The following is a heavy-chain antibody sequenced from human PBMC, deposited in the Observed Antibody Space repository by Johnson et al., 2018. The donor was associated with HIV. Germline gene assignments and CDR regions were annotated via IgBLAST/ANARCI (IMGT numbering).Heavy chain of an antibody. J-gene: IGHJ3*02. CDR2: IYSDGST. CDR1: EFTVSSNY. Sequence: VPLVESGGGLIQPWGSLRLSCAASEFTVSSNYMNWVRQAPGQGLEWVSLIYSDGSTYYIDTVKGRFTISRDNSKNTLYLQMNSLRTEDTAMYYCTKDLRLWIDAFDIWGQGTMVTVSS. D-gene: IGHD3-3*01. V-gene: IGHV3-66*03. CDR3: TKDLRLWIDAFDI.